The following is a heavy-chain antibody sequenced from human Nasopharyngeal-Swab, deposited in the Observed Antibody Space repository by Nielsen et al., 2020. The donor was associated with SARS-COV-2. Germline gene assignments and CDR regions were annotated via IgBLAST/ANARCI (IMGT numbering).Heavy chain of an antibody. CDR1: GFTFSSYG. CDR3: ARAWDIVVVPAAMWSYMDV. J-gene: IGHJ6*03. D-gene: IGHD2-2*01. Sequence: GESLKISCAASGFTFSSYGMHWVRQAPGKGLEWVAVISYDGSNKYYADSVKGRFTISRDNSKNTLYLQMNSLRAEDTAVYYCARAWDIVVVPAAMWSYMDVWGKGTTVTVSS. CDR2: ISYDGSNK. V-gene: IGHV3-30*03.